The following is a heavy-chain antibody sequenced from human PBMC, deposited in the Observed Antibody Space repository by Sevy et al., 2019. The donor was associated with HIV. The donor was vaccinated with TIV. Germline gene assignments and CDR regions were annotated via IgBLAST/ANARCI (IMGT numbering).Heavy chain of an antibody. J-gene: IGHJ3*02. Sequence: GGSLRLSCAASGFTFSSYNMNWVRQAPGKGLEWVSYISSSSSTIYYADSVKGRFTISRDNAKNSLYLQMNSLRDEDTAVYYCARDYYDSSGYYYVLDAFDIWGQGTMVTVSS. D-gene: IGHD3-22*01. CDR3: ARDYYDSSGYYYVLDAFDI. CDR1: GFTFSSYN. V-gene: IGHV3-48*02. CDR2: ISSSSSTI.